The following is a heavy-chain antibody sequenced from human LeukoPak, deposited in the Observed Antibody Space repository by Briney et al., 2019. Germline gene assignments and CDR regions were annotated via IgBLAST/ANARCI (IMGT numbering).Heavy chain of an antibody. CDR2: INHSGST. Sequence: SETLSLTCAVYGGSFSGYYWSWIRQPPGKGLEWIGEINHSGSTNYNPSLKSRVTISVDKSKNLFSLKLSSVTAADSAVYYCARGYSYGFPLDFWGQGTLVTVSS. CDR1: GGSFSGYY. D-gene: IGHD5-18*01. V-gene: IGHV4-34*01. CDR3: ARGYSYGFPLDF. J-gene: IGHJ4*02.